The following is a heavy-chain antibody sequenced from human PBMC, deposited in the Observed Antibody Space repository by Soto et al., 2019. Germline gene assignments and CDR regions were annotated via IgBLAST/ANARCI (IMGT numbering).Heavy chain of an antibody. CDR3: ASQLGDGNNYYFYYGMDV. CDR1: GNTFTSYG. D-gene: IGHD2-2*01. Sequence: QVQLVQSGAEVKKPGASVKVSCKASGNTFTSYGISWVRQAPGQGLEWMGWISGFSGITKYAQKVQDRVTMTTDTSTSTAYTELRSLRSDDTAVYYCASQLGDGNNYYFYYGMDVWGQGTTVTVSS. CDR2: ISGFSGIT. J-gene: IGHJ6*02. V-gene: IGHV1-18*01.